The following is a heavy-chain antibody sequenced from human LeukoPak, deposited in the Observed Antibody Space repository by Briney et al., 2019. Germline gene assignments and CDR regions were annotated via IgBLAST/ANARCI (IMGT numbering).Heavy chain of an antibody. CDR1: GGSISNYY. J-gene: IGHJ6*04. CDR2: IYYSGST. D-gene: IGHD3-10*01. V-gene: IGHV4-59*01. CDR3: ARVATMVRGSNSMDV. Sequence: SETLSLTCTVSGGSISNYYWTWIRQPPGKGLEWIGYIYYSGSTNYNPSLRSRATISVDTSKKQFSLSLSSVTAADTALYYCARVATMVRGSNSMDVWGKGTTVTVSS.